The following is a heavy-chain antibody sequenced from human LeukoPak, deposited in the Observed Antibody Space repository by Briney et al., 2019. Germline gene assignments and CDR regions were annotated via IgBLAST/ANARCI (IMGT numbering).Heavy chain of an antibody. CDR3: AKGSKEVLFTRDHYMDV. CDR1: GFTFSSYS. V-gene: IGHV3-NL1*01. D-gene: IGHD3-3*01. J-gene: IGHJ6*03. Sequence: GGSLRLSCAASGFTFSSYSMKWVRQAPGKGLEWVSVIYRGGHTYYADSVKGRFTISRDNSKNTLYLQMNSLRAENTAVYYCAKGSKEVLFTRDHYMDVWGKGTTVTISS. CDR2: IYRGGHT.